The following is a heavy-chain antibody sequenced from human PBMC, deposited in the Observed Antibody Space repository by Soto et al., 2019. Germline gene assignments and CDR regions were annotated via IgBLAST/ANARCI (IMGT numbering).Heavy chain of an antibody. D-gene: IGHD3-10*01. CDR2: IYYSGST. CDR3: ATRTDYYYGSGSLGGMDV. CDR1: GGSISSGSYY. Sequence: QVQLQESGPGLVKPSQTLSLTCTVSGGSISSGSYYWSWIRQLPGKGLEWIGYIYYSGSTYYNPSLMSRVTISVDTSKNKFSLKLNSVTAADTAVYYCATRTDYYYGSGSLGGMDVWGQGTTVTVSS. V-gene: IGHV4-31*03. J-gene: IGHJ6*02.